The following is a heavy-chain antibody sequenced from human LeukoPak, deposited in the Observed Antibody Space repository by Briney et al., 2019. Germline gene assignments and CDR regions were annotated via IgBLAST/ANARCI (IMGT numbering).Heavy chain of an antibody. CDR3: ARGLTYYDYVWGSYRPFYYYYGMDV. D-gene: IGHD3-16*02. CDR2: MNPNSGST. Sequence: ASVKVSCKASGYTFTSYDINWVRQATGQGLEWMGWMNPNSGSTGYAQKFQGRVTMTRNTSISTAYMELSSLRSEDTAVYYCARGLTYYDYVWGSYRPFYYYYGMDVWGQGTTVTVSS. J-gene: IGHJ6*02. V-gene: IGHV1-8*01. CDR1: GYTFTSYD.